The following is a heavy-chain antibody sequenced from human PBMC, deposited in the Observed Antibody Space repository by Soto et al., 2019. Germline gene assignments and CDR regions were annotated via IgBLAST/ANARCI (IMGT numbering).Heavy chain of an antibody. CDR1: GFTFSSYW. Sequence: EVQLVESGGGLVQPGGSLRLSCAASGFTFSSYWMSWVRQAPGKGLEWVANIKQDGSEKYYVDSVKGRFIISRDNAKNSLYLQMNSLRAEDTAVYYCARVGYYYDSSGWDYWGQGTLVTVSS. V-gene: IGHV3-7*03. J-gene: IGHJ4*02. D-gene: IGHD3-22*01. CDR3: ARVGYYYDSSGWDY. CDR2: IKQDGSEK.